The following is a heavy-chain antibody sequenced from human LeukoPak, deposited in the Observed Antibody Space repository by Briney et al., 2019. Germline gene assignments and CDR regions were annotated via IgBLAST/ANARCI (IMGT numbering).Heavy chain of an antibody. D-gene: IGHD3-22*01. CDR2: IYTSGST. V-gene: IGHV4-59*10. Sequence: SETLSLTCAVYGGSFSSYYWSWIRQPAGKGLEWIGRIYTSGSTNYNPSLKSRVTMSVDTSKNQFSLKLSSVTAADTAVYYCARHRGYSYYFDYWGQGTLVTVSS. J-gene: IGHJ4*02. CDR1: GGSFSSYY. CDR3: ARHRGYSYYFDY.